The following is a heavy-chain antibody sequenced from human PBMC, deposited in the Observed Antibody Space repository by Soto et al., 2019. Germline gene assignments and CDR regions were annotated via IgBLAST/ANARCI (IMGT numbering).Heavy chain of an antibody. CDR2: MNPNSGNT. V-gene: IGHV1-8*01. CDR3: ARERNEVSTLDV. CDR1: GYTFTSYD. Sequence: QMQLVQSGAEVKKPGASVKVSCKASGYTFTSYDINWVRQATGQGLEWMGWMNPNSGNTAYAQKFQGRVTMTRNTTISTANIELSSLRSADTAVYDCARERNEVSTLDVWGQGTTVTVAS. J-gene: IGHJ6*02. D-gene: IGHD1-1*01.